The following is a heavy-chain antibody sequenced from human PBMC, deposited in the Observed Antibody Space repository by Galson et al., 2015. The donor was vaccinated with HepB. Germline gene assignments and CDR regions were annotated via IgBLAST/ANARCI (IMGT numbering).Heavy chain of an antibody. Sequence: SVKVSYKASGGTFSSYTISWVRQAPGQGLEWMGRIIPILGIANYAQKFQGRVTITADKSTSTAYMELSSLRSEDTAVYYCARDYYGSGSYLPRGWFDPWGQGTLVTVSS. J-gene: IGHJ5*02. CDR2: IIPILGIA. CDR1: GGTFSSYT. D-gene: IGHD3-10*01. CDR3: ARDYYGSGSYLPRGWFDP. V-gene: IGHV1-69*04.